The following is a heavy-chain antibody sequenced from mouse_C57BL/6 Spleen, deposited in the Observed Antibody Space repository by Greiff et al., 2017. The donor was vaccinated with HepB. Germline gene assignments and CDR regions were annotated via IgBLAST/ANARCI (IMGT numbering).Heavy chain of an antibody. Sequence: VKLQESGAELAKPGASVKLSCKASGYTFTSYWMHWVKQRPGQGLEWIGYINTSSGYTKYNQKFKDKATLTADNASSTAYMQLSSLTYEDSAVYYCASGYGSLDYWGQGTTLTVSS. D-gene: IGHD1-1*01. V-gene: IGHV1-7*01. CDR3: ASGYGSLDY. J-gene: IGHJ2*01. CDR2: INTSSGYT. CDR1: GYTFTSYW.